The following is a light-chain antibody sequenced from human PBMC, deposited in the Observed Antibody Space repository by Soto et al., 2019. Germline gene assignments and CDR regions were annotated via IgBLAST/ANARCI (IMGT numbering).Light chain of an antibody. J-gene: IGKJ1*01. CDR3: QHYGSSPET. CDR1: QSVSSSY. CDR2: GAS. V-gene: IGKV3-20*01. Sequence: EIVLPQSPGTLSLSPGERATLSCRASQSVSSSYLAWYQQKPGQAPRLLIYGASSRATGIPDRFSGSGSGTDFTLTISRLEPEDFAAYYCQHYGSSPETFGQGTKVDIK.